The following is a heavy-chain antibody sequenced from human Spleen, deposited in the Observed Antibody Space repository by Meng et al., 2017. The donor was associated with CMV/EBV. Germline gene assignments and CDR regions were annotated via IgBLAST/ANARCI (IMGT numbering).Heavy chain of an antibody. Sequence: SCKASGYTFSGYYMHWVRQATGQGLEWMGWINPNSGGTNYAQKFQGRVTMTRDTSISTAYMELSRLRSDDTAVYYCASQARIGGWYDYWGQGTLVTVSS. CDR2: INPNSGGT. V-gene: IGHV1-2*02. CDR1: GYTFSGYY. CDR3: ASQARIGGWYDY. D-gene: IGHD6-19*01. J-gene: IGHJ4*02.